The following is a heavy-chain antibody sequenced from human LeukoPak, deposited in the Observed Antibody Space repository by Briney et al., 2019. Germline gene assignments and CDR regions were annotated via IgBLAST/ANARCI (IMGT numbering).Heavy chain of an antibody. V-gene: IGHV3-48*03. Sequence: GGSLRLSCGASGFTFSNFEMNWVRQAPGKGLEWLSYISNSGTTIHYADSVKGRFTISRDNAKNSLYLQMNSLRAEDTAVYYCAKDRGSMVRGRPYYYYGMDVWGQGTTVTVSS. D-gene: IGHD3-10*01. J-gene: IGHJ6*02. CDR3: AKDRGSMVRGRPYYYYGMDV. CDR1: GFTFSNFE. CDR2: ISNSGTTI.